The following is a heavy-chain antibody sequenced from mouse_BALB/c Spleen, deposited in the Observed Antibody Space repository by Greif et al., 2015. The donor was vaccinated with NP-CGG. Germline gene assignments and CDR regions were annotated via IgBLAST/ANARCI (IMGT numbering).Heavy chain of an antibody. CDR1: GYSITSDYA. Sequence: EVKLMESGPGLVKPSQSLSLTCTVTGYSITSDYAWNWIRQFPGNKLEWMGYISYSGSTSYNPSLKSRISITRDTSKNQCFLLLNSVTTEDTATYYCARFYGNYRYFDVWGAGTTVTVSS. V-gene: IGHV3-2*02. D-gene: IGHD2-1*01. CDR2: ISYSGST. J-gene: IGHJ1*01. CDR3: ARFYGNYRYFDV.